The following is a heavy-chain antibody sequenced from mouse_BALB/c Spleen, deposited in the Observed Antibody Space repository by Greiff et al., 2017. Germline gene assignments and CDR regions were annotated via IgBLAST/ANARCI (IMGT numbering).Heavy chain of an antibody. J-gene: IGHJ4*01. D-gene: IGHD1-1*01. Sequence: QVQLQQPGAELVMPGASVKMSCKASGYTFTDYWMHWVKQRPGQGLEWIGAIDTSDSYTSYNQKFKGKATLTVDESSSTAYMQLSSLTSEDSAVYYCARSTVAYAMDYWGQGTSVTVSS. V-gene: IGHV1-69*01. CDR3: ARSTVAYAMDY. CDR2: IDTSDSYT. CDR1: GYTFTDYW.